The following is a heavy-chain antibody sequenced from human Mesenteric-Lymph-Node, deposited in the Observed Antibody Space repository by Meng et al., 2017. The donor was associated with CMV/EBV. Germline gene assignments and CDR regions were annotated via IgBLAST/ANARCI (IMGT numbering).Heavy chain of an antibody. J-gene: IGHJ4*02. CDR1: GGTFSSYA. CDR3: ARVRTPTAIKFLDC. D-gene: IGHD2-21*02. Sequence: SVKVSCKASGGTFSSYAISWVRQAPGQGLEWMGGIIPIFGTANYAQKFQGRVTITTDESTSTAYMELNRLRSDDTAVYYCARVRTPTAIKFLDCWGQGTLVTVSS. CDR2: IIPIFGTA. V-gene: IGHV1-69*05.